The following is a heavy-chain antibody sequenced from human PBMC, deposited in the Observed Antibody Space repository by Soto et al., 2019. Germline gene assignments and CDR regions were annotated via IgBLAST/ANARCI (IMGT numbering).Heavy chain of an antibody. D-gene: IGHD3-10*01. CDR2: IYYSGST. CDR3: ARVGGLGTSTFEAFDI. J-gene: IGHJ3*02. V-gene: IGHV4-59*11. CDR1: GGSISSHY. Sequence: QVQLQESGPGLVKPSETLSLTCTVSGGSISSHYWSWIRQPPGEGLEWIGYIYYSGSTNYNPSLKSRVTISVEKSKDQISLRLTSVTAADTAVYYCARVGGLGTSTFEAFDIWGQGTMITVSS.